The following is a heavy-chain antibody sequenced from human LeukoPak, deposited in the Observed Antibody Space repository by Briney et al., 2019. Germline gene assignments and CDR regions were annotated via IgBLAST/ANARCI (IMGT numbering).Heavy chain of an antibody. CDR1: GFTFSNAW. Sequence: GGSLRLSCAASGFTFSNAWMSWVRQAPGKGLEWVGHIKKKIDGGPTDYAAPVKDRFTISRDDSKNTLYLQMNSLKSEDTAVYYCTTRVWSGDSLDFDSWGQGTLVTVSS. V-gene: IGHV3-15*01. CDR2: IKKKIDGGPT. CDR3: TTRVWSGDSLDFDS. D-gene: IGHD3-10*01. J-gene: IGHJ4*02.